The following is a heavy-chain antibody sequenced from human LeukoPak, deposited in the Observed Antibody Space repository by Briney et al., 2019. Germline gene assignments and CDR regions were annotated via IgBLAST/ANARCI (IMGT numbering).Heavy chain of an antibody. D-gene: IGHD6-19*01. CDR3: ARVGAVAGTWIDY. Sequence: PSETLSLTCTVSGGSISSGGYYWSWIRQHPGKGLEWIGYIYYSGSAYYNPSLKSRVTISVDTSKNQFSLKLSSVTAADTAVYYCARVGAVAGTWIDYWGQGTLVTVSS. CDR2: IYYSGSA. CDR1: GGSISSGGYY. V-gene: IGHV4-31*03. J-gene: IGHJ4*02.